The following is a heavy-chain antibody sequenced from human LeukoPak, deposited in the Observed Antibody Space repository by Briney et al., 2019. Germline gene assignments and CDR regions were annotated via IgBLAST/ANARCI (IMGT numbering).Heavy chain of an antibody. V-gene: IGHV1-8*01. CDR2: MNPNSGNT. Sequence: ASVKVSCKASGYTFTSYDINWVRQATGQGLEWMGWMNPNSGNTGYAQKFQGRVTMTRNTSISTAYMEPSSLRSEDTAVYYCARAITTIVVALGYWGQGTLVTVSS. D-gene: IGHD3-22*01. CDR3: ARAITTIVVALGY. J-gene: IGHJ4*02. CDR1: GYTFTSYD.